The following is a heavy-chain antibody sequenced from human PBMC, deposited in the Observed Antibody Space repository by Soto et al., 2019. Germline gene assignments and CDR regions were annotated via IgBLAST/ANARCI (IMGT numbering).Heavy chain of an antibody. V-gene: IGHV3-53*01. CDR1: GFTVSSNY. CDR2: IYSGGST. Sequence: GGSLRLSCAASGFTVSSNYMSWVRQAPGKGLEWVSVIYSGGSTYYADSVKGRFTISRDNSKNTLYLQMNSLRAEDTAVYYCARAPGYYVWFDYWGQGTLVTVSS. CDR3: ARAPGYYVWFDY. D-gene: IGHD3-10*02. J-gene: IGHJ4*02.